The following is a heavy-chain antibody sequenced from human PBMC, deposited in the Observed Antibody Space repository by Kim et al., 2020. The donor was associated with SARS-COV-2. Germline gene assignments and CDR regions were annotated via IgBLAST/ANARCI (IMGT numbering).Heavy chain of an antibody. CDR1: GFIFDDYA. V-gene: IGHV3-9*01. J-gene: IGHJ6*02. D-gene: IGHD3-3*01. CDR2: IGWNSADI. Sequence: GGSLRLSCAASGFIFDDYAMHWVRQAPGKGLEWVSGIGWNSADIGYADSVKGRFTISRDNAKNSLYLQMNSLRAEDTALYYWAKDSYYDFWSGSGPGGMDVWGQGTTVTVSS. CDR3: AKDSYYDFWSGSGPGGMDV.